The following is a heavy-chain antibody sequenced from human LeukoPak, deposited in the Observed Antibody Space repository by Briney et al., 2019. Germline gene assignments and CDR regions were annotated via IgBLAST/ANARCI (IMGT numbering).Heavy chain of an antibody. CDR1: GFTFSSYV. CDR3: AKRVGTVTPVGLDD. CDR2: ISGSGSST. V-gene: IGHV3-23*01. J-gene: IGHJ4*02. D-gene: IGHD4-17*01. Sequence: PGGSLRLSCAASGFTFSSYVMSWVRQAPGKGLEWVSTISGSGSSTYYIDSVKGRFTISRDNSKNTLYLQMNSLRAEDTAVYYCAKRVGTVTPVGLDDWGQRTLVTVSS.